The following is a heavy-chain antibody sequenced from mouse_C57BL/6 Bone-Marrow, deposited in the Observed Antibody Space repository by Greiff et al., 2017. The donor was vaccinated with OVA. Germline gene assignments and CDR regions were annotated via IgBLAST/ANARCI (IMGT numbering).Heavy chain of an antibody. CDR1: GYTFTSYW. D-gene: IGHD2-5*01. CDR2: IDPSDSYT. CDR3: ARSGSNCGYYAMDY. V-gene: IGHV1-69*01. Sequence: VQLQQPGAELVMPGASVKLSCKASGYTFTSYWMHWVKQRPGQGLEWIGEIDPSDSYTNYNQKFKGKSTLTVDKSSSTAYMQLSSLTSEDSAVYYCARSGSNCGYYAMDYWGQGTSVTVSS. J-gene: IGHJ4*01.